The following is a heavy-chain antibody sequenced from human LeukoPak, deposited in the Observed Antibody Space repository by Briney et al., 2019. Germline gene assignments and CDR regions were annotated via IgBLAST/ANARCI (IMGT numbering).Heavy chain of an antibody. J-gene: IGHJ4*02. CDR3: ARGGDYYDIFPFDY. D-gene: IGHD3-22*01. CDR1: GGSISSYY. V-gene: IGHV4-59*08. Sequence: SETLSLTCTVSGGSISSYYWSWIRQPPGKGLEWIGYIYYSGSTNYNPSLKSRVTISVDTSKNQFSLKLSSVTAADTAVYYCARGGDYYDIFPFDYWGQGTLVTVSS. CDR2: IYYSGST.